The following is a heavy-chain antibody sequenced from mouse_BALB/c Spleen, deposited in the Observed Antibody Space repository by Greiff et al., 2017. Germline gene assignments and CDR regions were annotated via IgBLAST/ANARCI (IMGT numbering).Heavy chain of an antibody. J-gene: IGHJ1*01. V-gene: IGHV2-9*02. CDR3: AREGTETGDWYFDV. CDR1: GFSLTSYG. CDR2: IWAGGST. D-gene: IGHD3-3*01. Sequence: QVQLKESGPGLVAPSQSLSITCTVSGFSLTSYGVHWVRQPPGKGLEWLGVIWAGGSTNYNSALMSRLSISKDNSKSQVFLKMNSLQTDDTAMYYCAREGTETGDWYFDVWGAGTTVTVSS.